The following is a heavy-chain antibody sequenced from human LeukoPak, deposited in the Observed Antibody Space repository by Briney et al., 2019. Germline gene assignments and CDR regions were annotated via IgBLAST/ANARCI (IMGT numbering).Heavy chain of an antibody. CDR1: GYTFTGYY. V-gene: IGHV1-2*02. J-gene: IGHJ4*02. D-gene: IGHD4-11*01. CDR2: INPNSGGT. Sequence: GASVKVSCKASGYTFTGYYIHWVRQAPGQGLEWMGWINPNSGGTSYAQKFQGGVTMTRETSISTAYMELSRLKSDDTAVYYCAREPTPPSEYWGQGTLVTVSS. CDR3: AREPTPPSEY.